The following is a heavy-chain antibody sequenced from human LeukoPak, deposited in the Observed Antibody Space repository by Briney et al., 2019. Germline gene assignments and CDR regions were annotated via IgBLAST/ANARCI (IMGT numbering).Heavy chain of an antibody. V-gene: IGHV3-48*01. J-gene: IGHJ4*02. D-gene: IGHD3-10*01. CDR3: AKVTYGSGTYGAFDL. CDR1: GFTFSRYH. Sequence: GGSLRLSCAASGFTFSRYHMHWVRQAPGKGLEWVSYITSDSSTMYYVDSVKGRFTISRDNARNSLYLQMNSLRAEDTAIYYCAKVTYGSGTYGAFDLWGQGTLVTVSS. CDR2: ITSDSSTM.